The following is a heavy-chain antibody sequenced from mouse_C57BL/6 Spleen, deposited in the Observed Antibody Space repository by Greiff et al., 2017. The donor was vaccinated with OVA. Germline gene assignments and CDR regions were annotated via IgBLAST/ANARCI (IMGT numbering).Heavy chain of an antibody. CDR2: IDPSDSYT. Sequence: QVQLQQPGAELVMPGASVKLSCKASGYTFTSYWMHWVKQRPGQGLEWIGEIDPSDSYTNYNQKFKGKSTLTVDKSSSTAYMQLSSLTSEDSAVYYRARGGSGSSFSGFAYRGQGTLVTVSA. D-gene: IGHD1-1*01. V-gene: IGHV1-69*01. CDR3: ARGGSGSSFSGFAY. CDR1: GYTFTSYW. J-gene: IGHJ3*01.